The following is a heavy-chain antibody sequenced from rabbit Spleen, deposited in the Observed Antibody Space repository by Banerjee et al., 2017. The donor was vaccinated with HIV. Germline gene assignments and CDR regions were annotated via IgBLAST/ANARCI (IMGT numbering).Heavy chain of an antibody. CDR1: GFDFSRGYD. CDR2: IYTDNIKT. D-gene: IGHD8-1*01. CDR3: ARGTGTTYYSL. V-gene: IGHV1S45*01. J-gene: IGHJ4*01. Sequence: QEQLVESGGGLVKPGASLTLTCKASGFDFSRGYDMCWVRQAPGKGLEWIGCIYTDNIKTYYASWAKGRFTVSKTSSTTVTLEMTSLTAADTATYFCARGTGTTYYSLWGQGTLVTVS.